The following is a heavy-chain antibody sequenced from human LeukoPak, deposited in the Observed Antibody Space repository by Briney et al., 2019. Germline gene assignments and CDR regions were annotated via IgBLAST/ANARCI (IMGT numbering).Heavy chain of an antibody. J-gene: IGHJ4*02. D-gene: IGHD3-10*01. CDR1: GDSVSSNIAA. CDR2: TYYRSKWYN. Sequence: SQTLSLTCAISGDSVSSNIAALNWIRQSPSRGLEWLGRTYYRSKWYNDYAVSVKSRITINPDTSKNQFSLQLNSVTPEDTAVYYCAREAWGSTMVLDYWGQGTLVTVSS. CDR3: AREAWGSTMVLDY. V-gene: IGHV6-1*01.